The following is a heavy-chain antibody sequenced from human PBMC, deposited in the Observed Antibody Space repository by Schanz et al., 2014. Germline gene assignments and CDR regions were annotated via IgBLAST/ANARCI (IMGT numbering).Heavy chain of an antibody. V-gene: IGHV1-46*01. Sequence: QVHLVQSGAEVHKPGASLKISCKASGYTFTNFFLHWVPQAPGQGLEWMGIINLSGGSTNNAQKFQGRLTMTRERSTSTVYMELSSLRSEDTAVYYCASAGAGYSSSWDFDYWGQGSLVTVSS. CDR1: GYTFTNFF. CDR2: INLSGGST. J-gene: IGHJ4*02. D-gene: IGHD6-13*01. CDR3: ASAGAGYSSSWDFDY.